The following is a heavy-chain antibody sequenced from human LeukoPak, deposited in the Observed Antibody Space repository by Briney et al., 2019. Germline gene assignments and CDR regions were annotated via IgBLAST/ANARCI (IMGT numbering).Heavy chain of an antibody. D-gene: IGHD4-11*01. CDR2: INPSGGST. V-gene: IGHV1-46*01. J-gene: IGHJ4*02. CDR1: GYTFTSYY. CDR3: ARDDLYSNFDY. Sequence: GASVKVSCKASGYTFTSYYMHWVRQAPGQGLEWMGIINPSGGSTSYAQKLQGRVTMTTDTSTSTAYMELRSLRSDDTAVYYCARDDLYSNFDYWGQGTLVTVSS.